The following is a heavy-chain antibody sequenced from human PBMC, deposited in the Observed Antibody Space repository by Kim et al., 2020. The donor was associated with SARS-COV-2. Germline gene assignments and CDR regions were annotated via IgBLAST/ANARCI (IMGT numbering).Heavy chain of an antibody. V-gene: IGHV4-39*01. J-gene: IGHJ4*02. Sequence: RKSRVTISVDTSKNQFSLKLRSVTAADTAVYYCASEGVRGVITSLFFFDYWGQGTLVTVSS. D-gene: IGHD3-10*01. CDR3: ASEGVRGVITSLFFFDY.